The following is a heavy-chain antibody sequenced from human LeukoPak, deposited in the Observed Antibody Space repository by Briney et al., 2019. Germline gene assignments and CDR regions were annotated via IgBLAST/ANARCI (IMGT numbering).Heavy chain of an antibody. CDR3: AAGTQDYDILTGYPNWFDP. J-gene: IGHJ5*02. CDR2: IYYSGST. D-gene: IGHD3-9*01. CDR1: GGSISSYY. Sequence: SETLSLTCTASGGSISSYYWSWIRQPPGKGLEWIGYIYYSGSTNYNPSLKSRVTISVDTSKNQFSLKLSSVTAADTAVYYCAAGTQDYDILTGYPNWFDPWGQGTLVTVSS. V-gene: IGHV4-59*01.